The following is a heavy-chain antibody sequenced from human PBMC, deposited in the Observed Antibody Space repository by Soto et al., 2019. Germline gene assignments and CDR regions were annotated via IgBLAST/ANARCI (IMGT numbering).Heavy chain of an antibody. CDR3: AKDIVLMVYAGNFDY. CDR1: GFTFSSYG. D-gene: IGHD2-8*01. Sequence: QVQLVESGGGVVQPGRSLRLSCAASGFTFSSYGMHWVRQAPGKGLEWVAVISYDGINEDYADSVKGRFTISRDNSKNTRDLQMNSLRAEDTAVYYCAKDIVLMVYAGNFDYWGQGTLVTVSS. V-gene: IGHV3-30*18. J-gene: IGHJ4*02. CDR2: ISYDGINE.